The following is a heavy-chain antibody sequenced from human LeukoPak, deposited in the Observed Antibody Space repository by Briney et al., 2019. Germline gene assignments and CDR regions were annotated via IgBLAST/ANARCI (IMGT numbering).Heavy chain of an antibody. J-gene: IGHJ4*02. Sequence: GRSLRLSCAASGFTFSSYGMHWVRQAPGKGLEWVAVMSYDGSNKYYADSVKGRFTISRDNSKNTLYLQMNSLRAEDTAVYYCAREIVGATPPDYWGQGTLVTVSS. CDR3: AREIVGATPPDY. D-gene: IGHD1-26*01. V-gene: IGHV3-30*03. CDR1: GFTFSSYG. CDR2: MSYDGSNK.